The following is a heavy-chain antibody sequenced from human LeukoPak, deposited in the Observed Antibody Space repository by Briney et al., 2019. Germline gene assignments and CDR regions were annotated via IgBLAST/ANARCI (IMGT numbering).Heavy chain of an antibody. Sequence: PGGSLRLSCAASGFTFSSYAMSWVRQAPGKGLEWVGLIKSKTDGGTTDYAAPVKGRFTISRDDSKNTLYLQMNSLKTEDTAVYYCTTGGYGGQFDYWGQGTLVTVSS. CDR2: IKSKTDGGTT. J-gene: IGHJ4*02. V-gene: IGHV3-15*01. CDR3: TTGGYGGQFDY. D-gene: IGHD5-12*01. CDR1: GFTFSSYA.